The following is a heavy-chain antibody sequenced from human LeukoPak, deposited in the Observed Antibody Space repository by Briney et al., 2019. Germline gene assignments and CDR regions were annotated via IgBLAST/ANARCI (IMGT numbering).Heavy chain of an antibody. CDR1: GYTFTGYY. CDR3: ARWGYCSSTSCYFPGGY. D-gene: IGHD2-2*01. V-gene: IGHV1-2*02. CDR2: INPNSGGT. Sequence: ASVKVSCKASGYTFTGYYMHWVRQAPGQGLEWMGWINPNSGGTNYAQKFQGRVTMTRDTSISTAYMELSRLRSDDTAVYYCARWGYCSSTSCYFPGGYWGQGTLVTVSS. J-gene: IGHJ4*02.